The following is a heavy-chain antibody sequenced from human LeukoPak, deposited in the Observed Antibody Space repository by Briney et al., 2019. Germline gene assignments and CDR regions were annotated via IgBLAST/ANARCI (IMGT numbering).Heavy chain of an antibody. CDR3: ARQGGSSSPYYYYYMDV. Sequence: SETLSLTYAVSGYSISSGYYWGWFRQPLGKGLEWIGCIYHSGNTYYNPSLKSRVSISVDTSKNQFSLKLNSVTAADTAVYFCARQGGSSSPYYYYYMDVWGKGTTVTVSS. V-gene: IGHV4-38-2*01. J-gene: IGHJ6*03. CDR2: IYHSGNT. CDR1: GYSISSGYY. D-gene: IGHD2-2*01.